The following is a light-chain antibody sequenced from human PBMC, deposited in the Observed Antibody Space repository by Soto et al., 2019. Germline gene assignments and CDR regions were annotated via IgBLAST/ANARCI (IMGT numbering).Light chain of an antibody. Sequence: IVMPQSPATLSVSPGERATLSCRASQSVSSHLAWYQQKPGQAPRLLIYGASSRATGTPDRFSGSGSGTDFTLTISRLEPEDFAVYYCQQYAYPPLTFGGGTKVDNK. CDR1: QSVSSH. CDR3: QQYAYPPLT. J-gene: IGKJ4*01. CDR2: GAS. V-gene: IGKV3-15*01.